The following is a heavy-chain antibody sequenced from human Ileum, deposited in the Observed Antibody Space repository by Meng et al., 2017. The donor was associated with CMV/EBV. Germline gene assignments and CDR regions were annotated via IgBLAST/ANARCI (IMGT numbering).Heavy chain of an antibody. V-gene: IGHV3-74*01. J-gene: IGHJ4*02. CDR1: GIIFSNYW. Sequence: VYLVESGEVLVQPGGSLRLSGEASGIIFSNYWMHWVRQTPGKGLVWVARIDTDGSGTRYADSVKGRFTISRDNAKNMVYLQMNSLRVEDTAVYYCTTTFEYWAQGTLVTVSS. D-gene: IGHD1-26*01. CDR2: IDTDGSGT. CDR3: TTTFEY.